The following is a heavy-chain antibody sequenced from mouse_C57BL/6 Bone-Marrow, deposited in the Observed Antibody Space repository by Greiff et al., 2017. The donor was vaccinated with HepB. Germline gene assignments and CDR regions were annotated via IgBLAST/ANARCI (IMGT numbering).Heavy chain of an antibody. V-gene: IGHV1-4*01. CDR2: INPGNGYT. Sequence: QVQLQQSGAELARPGASVKMSCTASGYTFTSYTMHWVKQRPGQGLEWIGYINPGNGYTKYNQKFKDKATLTADKSSSTDYMQLSSLTSEDSAVYYCESVLAPWYFDVWGTGTTVTVSS. CDR3: ESVLAPWYFDV. CDR1: GYTFTSYT. J-gene: IGHJ1*03.